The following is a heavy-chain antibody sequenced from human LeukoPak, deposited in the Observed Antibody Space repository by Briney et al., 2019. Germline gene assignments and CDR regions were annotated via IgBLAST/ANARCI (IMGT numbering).Heavy chain of an antibody. CDR3: ASHPRYYYDSSGDY. CDR1: GFTFSSYS. D-gene: IGHD3-22*01. V-gene: IGHV3-48*01. J-gene: IGHJ4*02. CDR2: ISSSSSTI. Sequence: GGSLRLSCAASGFTFSSYSMNWVRRAPGKGLEWVSYISSSSSTIYYADSVKGRFTISRDNAKNSLYLQMNSLRAEDTAVYYCASHPRYYYDSSGDYWGQGTLVTVSS.